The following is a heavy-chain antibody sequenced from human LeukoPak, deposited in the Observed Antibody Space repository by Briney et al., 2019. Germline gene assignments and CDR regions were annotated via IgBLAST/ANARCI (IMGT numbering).Heavy chain of an antibody. V-gene: IGHV3-21*01. J-gene: IGHJ4*02. CDR1: GFTFSTYS. Sequence: GGSLRLSCAASGFTFSTYSMNWVRQAPGKGLEWVASISSSSSSYIYYADSVKGRFTISRDNAKNSLYLQMNSLRAEDTAVYYCATEKWAAGTGEVDYWGQGTLVTVSS. CDR3: ATEKWAAGTGEVDY. CDR2: ISSSSSSYI. D-gene: IGHD6-13*01.